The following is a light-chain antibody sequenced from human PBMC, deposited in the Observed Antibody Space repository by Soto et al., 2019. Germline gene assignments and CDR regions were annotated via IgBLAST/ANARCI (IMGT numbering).Light chain of an antibody. CDR1: QNVGGD. Sequence: EGVTTQSPATLSVSPGERATLSCRASQNVGGDLAWYQQKPGQAPRLLIYRTSTRANGTPVRFSGSGSGTEFTLTFSSLQSEDFAVYYCQEYNGRSSFGQGTKVEMK. V-gene: IGKV3-15*01. J-gene: IGKJ1*01. CDR3: QEYNGRSS. CDR2: RTS.